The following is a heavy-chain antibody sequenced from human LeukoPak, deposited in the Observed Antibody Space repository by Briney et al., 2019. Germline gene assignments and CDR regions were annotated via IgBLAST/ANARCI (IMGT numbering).Heavy chain of an antibody. CDR1: GFTFSSYW. Sequence: PGGSLRLSCAASGFTFSSYWMHWVRQAPGKGLVWVSRINPDGCSTYYADSVKGRFTISRDNAKNTLYLQMNSLRAEDTAVYFCARGGGGSTYGLFDYWGQGTLVTVSS. J-gene: IGHJ4*02. V-gene: IGHV3-74*01. D-gene: IGHD5-18*01. CDR3: ARGGGGSTYGLFDY. CDR2: INPDGCST.